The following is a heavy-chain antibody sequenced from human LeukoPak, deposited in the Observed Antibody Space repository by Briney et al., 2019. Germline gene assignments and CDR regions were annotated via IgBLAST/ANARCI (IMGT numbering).Heavy chain of an antibody. J-gene: IGHJ4*02. CDR3: ARDLNDYYELDY. CDR1: GGSISSYY. Sequence: LETLSLTCTVSGGSISSYYWSWIRQPAGKGLEWIGRIYTSGNTNYNPSPKSRVTMSVDTSKNQFSLKLSSVTAADTAVYYCARDLNDYYELDYWGQGTLVTVSS. V-gene: IGHV4-4*07. CDR2: IYTSGNT. D-gene: IGHD3-16*01.